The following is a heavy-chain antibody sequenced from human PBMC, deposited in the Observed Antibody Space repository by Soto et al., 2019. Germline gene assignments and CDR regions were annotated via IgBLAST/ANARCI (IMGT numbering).Heavy chain of an antibody. CDR2: IYYSGST. V-gene: IGHV4-59*01. CDR3: ARRYGSAFDI. D-gene: IGHD3-10*01. CDR1: GGSICSYY. Sequence: SETLSLTCTVSGGSICSYYWSWIRQPPGKGLEWIGYIYYSGSTNYNPSLKSRVTISVDTSKNQFSLKLSSVTAADTAVYYCARRYGSAFDIWGQGTMVTVSS. J-gene: IGHJ3*02.